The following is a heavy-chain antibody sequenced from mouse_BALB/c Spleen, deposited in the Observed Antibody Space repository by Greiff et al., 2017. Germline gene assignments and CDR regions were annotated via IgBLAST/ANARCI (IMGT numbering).Heavy chain of an antibody. CDR2: ISSGSSTI. D-gene: IGHD2-4*01. J-gene: IGHJ4*01. V-gene: IGHV5-17*02. CDR3: ARDEGLMITPYAMDY. CDR1: GFTFSSFG. Sequence: EVKLVESGGGLVQPGGSRKLSCAASGFTFSSFGMHWVRQAPEKGLEWVAYISSGSSTIYYADTVKGRFTISRDNPKNTLFLQMTSLRSEDTAMYYCARDEGLMITPYAMDYWGQGTSVTVSS.